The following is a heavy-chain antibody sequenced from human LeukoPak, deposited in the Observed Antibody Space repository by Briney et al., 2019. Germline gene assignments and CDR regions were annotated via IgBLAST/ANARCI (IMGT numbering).Heavy chain of an antibody. CDR1: GFNFSDYY. V-gene: IGHV3-11*01. CDR3: ARGKRRFDY. Sequence: GGSLRLSCAASGFNFSDYYMSWVRQAPGKGLGWVSYISSSGFSTYYAGSVKDRFTISRDNARNSLYLQMNSLAPEDTALYYCARGKRRFDYWGQGTLVSVSS. J-gene: IGHJ4*02. CDR2: ISSSGFST.